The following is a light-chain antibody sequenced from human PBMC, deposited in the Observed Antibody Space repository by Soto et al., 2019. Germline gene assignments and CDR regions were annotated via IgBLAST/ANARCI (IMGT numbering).Light chain of an antibody. CDR3: QQLNVYPPA. J-gene: IGKJ5*01. CDR1: QDISDF. V-gene: IGKV1-9*01. CDR2: AAS. Sequence: DIQLTQSPSFLSASVADRVTITCRASQDISDFLAWYQQKPGKAPKLLIYAASTLQSGVPSRFSGGGSGTEFTLTISSLQPEDFATYYCQQLNVYPPAFGQGTRLDIK.